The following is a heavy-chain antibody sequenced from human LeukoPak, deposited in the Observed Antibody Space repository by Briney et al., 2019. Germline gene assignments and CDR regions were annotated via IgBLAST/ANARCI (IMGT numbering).Heavy chain of an antibody. Sequence: ASVKVSCKASGYTFTSYGISWVRQAPGQGLEWMGRINPNSGGTNYAQKFQGRVTMTRDTSISTAYMELSRLRSDDTAVYYCARVAKSSSWQFDYWGQGTLVTVSS. CDR1: GYTFTSYG. V-gene: IGHV1-2*06. CDR2: INPNSGGT. CDR3: ARVAKSSSWQFDY. J-gene: IGHJ4*02. D-gene: IGHD6-13*01.